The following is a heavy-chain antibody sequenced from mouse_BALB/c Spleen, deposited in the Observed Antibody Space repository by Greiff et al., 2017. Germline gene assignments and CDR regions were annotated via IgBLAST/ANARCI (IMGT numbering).Heavy chain of an antibody. J-gene: IGHJ4*01. CDR1: GYTFTDYV. Sequence: VQLQQSGPELVKPGASVKMSCKASGYTFTDYVISWVKQRTGQGLEWIGEIYPGSGSTYYNEKFKGKATLTADKSSNTAYMQLSSLTSEDSAVYFCARGGITTVVATDYYAMDYWGQGTSVTVSS. CDR3: ARGGITTVVATDYYAMDY. V-gene: IGHV1-77*01. CDR2: IYPGSGST. D-gene: IGHD1-1*01.